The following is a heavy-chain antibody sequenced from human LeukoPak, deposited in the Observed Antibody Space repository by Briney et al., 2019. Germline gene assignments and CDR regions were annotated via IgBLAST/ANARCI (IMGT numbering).Heavy chain of an antibody. CDR1: GFMFSNWW. Sequence: GGSLRLSCAVSGFMFSNWWMAWVRQAPGKGLEWVASIKQDGTEKFCVDFVKGRFTISRDNTKNSLYLQMNSLRAEDTAVYYCARESHSNYDYWGQGTLVTVSS. J-gene: IGHJ4*02. CDR3: ARESHSNYDY. CDR2: IKQDGTEK. D-gene: IGHD4-11*01. V-gene: IGHV3-7*01.